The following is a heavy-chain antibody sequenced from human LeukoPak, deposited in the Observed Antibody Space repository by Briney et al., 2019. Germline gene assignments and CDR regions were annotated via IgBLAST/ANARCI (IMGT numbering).Heavy chain of an antibody. CDR3: ARDSANMVRGAPFDP. CDR2: IYYSGST. V-gene: IGHV4-39*07. CDR1: GGSISSSSYY. Sequence: PSETLSLTCTVSGGSISSSSYYWGWIRQPPGKGLEWIGSIYYSGSTYYNPSLKSRVTISVDTSKNQFSLELSSVTAADTAVYYCARDSANMVRGAPFDPWGQGTLVTVSS. J-gene: IGHJ5*02. D-gene: IGHD3-10*01.